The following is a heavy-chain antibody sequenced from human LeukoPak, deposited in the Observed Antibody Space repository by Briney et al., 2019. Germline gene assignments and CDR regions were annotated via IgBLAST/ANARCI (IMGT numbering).Heavy chain of an antibody. D-gene: IGHD3-22*01. J-gene: IGHJ4*02. CDR3: ARSLHYDSSGYYFR. Sequence: ASVKVSCKASGYTFNGYYMHWVRQAPGQGLEWMGWINPNSGGTNYAQKFQGRVTMTRDTSISTAYMELSRLRSDDTAVYYCARSLHYDSSGYYFRWGQGTLVTVSS. CDR2: INPNSGGT. V-gene: IGHV1-2*02. CDR1: GYTFNGYY.